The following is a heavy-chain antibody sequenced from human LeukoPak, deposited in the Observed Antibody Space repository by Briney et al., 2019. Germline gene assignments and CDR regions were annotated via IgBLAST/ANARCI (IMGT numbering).Heavy chain of an antibody. Sequence: GGSLRLSCAASGFPFNDYYMNWIRQGPGKGLEWISYISSSGTIIYYADSVEGRFTISRDNAKNSLYLQMSSLRVEDTAVYYCARGSSGYQHWDAFDIWGQGTMVTVSS. D-gene: IGHD3-22*01. J-gene: IGHJ3*02. CDR1: GFPFNDYY. V-gene: IGHV3-11*04. CDR2: ISSSGTII. CDR3: ARGSSGYQHWDAFDI.